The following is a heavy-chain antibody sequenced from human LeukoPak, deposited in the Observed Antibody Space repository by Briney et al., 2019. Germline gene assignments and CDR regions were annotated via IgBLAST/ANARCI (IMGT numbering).Heavy chain of an antibody. CDR1: GGSISSHY. J-gene: IGHJ4*02. D-gene: IGHD3-16*01. CDR3: ARGGLAIDS. Sequence: SETLSLTCTVSGGSISSHYWSWIRQPPGKGLEWIGYFYNSENTNYNPSLTSRVTISVDPSKNRFSLKLSSVTAADTAVYFCARGGLAIDSWGQGTLVTVSS. CDR2: FYNSENT. V-gene: IGHV4-59*11.